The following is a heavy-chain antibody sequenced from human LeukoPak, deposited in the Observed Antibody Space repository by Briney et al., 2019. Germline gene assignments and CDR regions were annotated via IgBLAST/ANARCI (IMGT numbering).Heavy chain of an antibody. CDR1: GGTFSSYA. V-gene: IGHV1-69*13. J-gene: IGHJ6*02. Sequence: GASVNVSCKASGGTFSSYAISWVRQAPGQGLEWMGGIIPIFGTANYAQKFQARVTITADESTSTAYMELSSLRSEDTAVYYCARASSGYPYYYGMDVWGQGTTVTVSS. CDR3: ARASSGYPYYYGMDV. CDR2: IIPIFGTA. D-gene: IGHD3-22*01.